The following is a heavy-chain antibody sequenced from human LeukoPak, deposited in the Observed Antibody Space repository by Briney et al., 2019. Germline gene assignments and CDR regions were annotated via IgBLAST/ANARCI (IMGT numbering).Heavy chain of an antibody. CDR2: ITNSGNSK. Sequence: GGSLRLSCEASEFTFSSYSMNWVRQAPGKGLEWVSYITNSGNSKSYADSVKGRFTISRDNTKNTLCLQMNSLRAEDTAVYYCAKASLQSYYFDYWGQGTLVTVSS. CDR1: EFTFSSYS. D-gene: IGHD4-11*01. CDR3: AKASLQSYYFDY. V-gene: IGHV3-48*01. J-gene: IGHJ4*02.